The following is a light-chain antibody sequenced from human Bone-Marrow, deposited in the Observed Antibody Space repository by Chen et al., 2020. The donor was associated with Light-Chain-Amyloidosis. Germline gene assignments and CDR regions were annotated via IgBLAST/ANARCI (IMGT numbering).Light chain of an antibody. V-gene: IGLV1-40*01. CDR2: DSD. CDR1: RSNLGAGYD. J-gene: IGLJ2*01. Sequence: QSVLTQPPSMSEAPGQRVTISCTGSRSNLGAGYDVHWYQQLPGTSPKLLIYDSDIRPSGVPDRFSASKSGTSASLSITGLQVADEADYYCQSYDTALLSLVFGGGTKLT. CDR3: QSYDTALLSLV.